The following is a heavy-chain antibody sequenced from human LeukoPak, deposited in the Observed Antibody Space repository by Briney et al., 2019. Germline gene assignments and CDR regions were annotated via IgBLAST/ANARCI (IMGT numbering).Heavy chain of an antibody. CDR2: IYYSGST. D-gene: IGHD6-13*01. J-gene: IGHJ6*03. Sequence: PPETLSLTCTVSGGSISSYYWSWIRQPPGKGLEWIGYIYYSGSTNYNPSLKSRVTISVDTSKNQFSLKLSSVTAADTAVYYCARIAAAGTYYYYMDVWGKGTTVTVSS. CDR3: ARIAAAGTYYYYMDV. CDR1: GGSISSYY. V-gene: IGHV4-59*01.